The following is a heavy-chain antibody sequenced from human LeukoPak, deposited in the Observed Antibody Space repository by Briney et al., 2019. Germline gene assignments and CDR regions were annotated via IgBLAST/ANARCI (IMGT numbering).Heavy chain of an antibody. CDR2: IKQDGSEK. CDR1: GFTFSSYW. CDR3: ARDKSAGGYYDSSGFRY. D-gene: IGHD3-22*01. J-gene: IGHJ4*02. V-gene: IGHV3-7*01. Sequence: GGSLRLSCAASGFTFSSYWMSWVRQAPGKGLEWVANIKQDGSEKYYVDSVKGRFTISRDNAKNSLYLQMNSLRAEDTAVYYCARDKSAGGYYDSSGFRYWGQGTLVTVSS.